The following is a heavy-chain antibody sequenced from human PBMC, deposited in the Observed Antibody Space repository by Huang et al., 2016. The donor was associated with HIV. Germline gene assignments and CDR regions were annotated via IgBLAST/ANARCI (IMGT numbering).Heavy chain of an antibody. V-gene: IGHV3-30-3*01. D-gene: IGHD6-19*01. CDR3: ARRAVAGIYYYYYMDV. J-gene: IGHJ6*03. CDR1: GFTFSNYA. Sequence: QVQLVESGGGVVQPGRSLRLSCAASGFTFSNYAMHWVRPAPGKGVEWVAVISYDGSNKYYTESVEGRFTISRDNSKNALYLQMNSLRAEDTAVYYCARRAVAGIYYYYYMDVWGKGTTVTVSS. CDR2: ISYDGSNK.